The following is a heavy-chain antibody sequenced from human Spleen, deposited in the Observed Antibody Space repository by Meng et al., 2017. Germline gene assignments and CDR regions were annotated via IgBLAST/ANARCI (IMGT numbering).Heavy chain of an antibody. Sequence: GESLKISCAASGFTLSSYDINWVRQAPGKGLEWVSFISSSGRTEYYADSVKGRFTLFEDNAKNSLHLQMNSLRAEDTAVYYCARSHYNDYWGQGILVVVSS. J-gene: IGHJ4*02. CDR2: ISSSGRTE. CDR3: ARSHYNDY. CDR1: GFTLSSYD. V-gene: IGHV3-48*03. D-gene: IGHD3-10*01.